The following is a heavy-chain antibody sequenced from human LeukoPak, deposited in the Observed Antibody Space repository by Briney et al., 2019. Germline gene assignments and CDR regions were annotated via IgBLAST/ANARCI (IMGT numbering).Heavy chain of an antibody. Sequence: GGSLRLSCAASGFTFSSYGMHWVRQAPGKGLEWVAVIWYDGSNKYYADSVKGRFTISRDNSKNTLYLQMNSLRAEDTAVYDCARERWIPVAYYYYGMDVWGQGTTVTVSS. D-gene: IGHD5-18*01. CDR2: IWYDGSNK. CDR3: ARERWIPVAYYYYGMDV. J-gene: IGHJ6*02. V-gene: IGHV3-33*01. CDR1: GFTFSSYG.